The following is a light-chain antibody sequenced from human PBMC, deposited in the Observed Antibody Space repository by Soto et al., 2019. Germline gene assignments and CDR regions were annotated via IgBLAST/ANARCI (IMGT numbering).Light chain of an antibody. CDR2: GAS. CDR1: QSVSSN. Sequence: EIVMTQSPATLSVSPGERATLSCRVSQSVSSNLAWYQQKPGQAPKLLIYGASTRATGIPARFSGSGSGTDFTLTISSLQSEDFAVYYCQQYNNWPETFGQGTKVDIK. V-gene: IGKV3-15*01. CDR3: QQYNNWPET. J-gene: IGKJ1*01.